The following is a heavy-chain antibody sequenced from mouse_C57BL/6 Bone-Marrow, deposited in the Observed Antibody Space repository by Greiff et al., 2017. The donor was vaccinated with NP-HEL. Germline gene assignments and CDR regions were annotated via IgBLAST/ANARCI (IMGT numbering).Heavy chain of an antibody. D-gene: IGHD1-1*01. CDR3: ARHEDNYGSSYAWFAY. J-gene: IGHJ3*01. CDR1: GYTFTEYT. V-gene: IGHV1-62-2*01. CDR2: FYPGSGSI. Sequence: VQLVESGAELVKPGASVKLSCKASGYTFTEYTIHWVKQRSGQGLEWIGWFYPGSGSIKYNEKFKDKATLTADKSSSTVYMELSRLTSEDSAVYFCARHEDNYGSSYAWFAYWGQGTLVTVSA.